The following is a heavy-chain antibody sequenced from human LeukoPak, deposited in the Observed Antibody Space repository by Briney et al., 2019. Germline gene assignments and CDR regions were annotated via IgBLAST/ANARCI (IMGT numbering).Heavy chain of an antibody. D-gene: IGHD6-13*01. CDR2: IYYSGST. Sequence: SETLSLTCTVSGYSISSGYYWGWIRQPPGKGLEWIGSIYYSGSTYYNPSLKSRVTISVDTSKNQFSLKLSSVTAADTAVYYCASTIAAGYYFDYWGQGTLVTVSS. CDR3: ASTIAAGYYFDY. J-gene: IGHJ4*02. V-gene: IGHV4-38-2*02. CDR1: GYSISSGYY.